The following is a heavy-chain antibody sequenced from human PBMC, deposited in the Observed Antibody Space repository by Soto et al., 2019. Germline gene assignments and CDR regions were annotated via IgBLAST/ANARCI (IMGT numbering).Heavy chain of an antibody. CDR2: ISYDGSNK. CDR3: AKDSGSGSYYNIFYFDY. Sequence: GGSLRLSCAASGFTFSSYGMHWVRQAPGKGLEWVAVISYDGSNKYYADSVKGRFTISRDNSKNTLYLQMNSLRAEDTAVYYCAKDSGSGSYYNIFYFDYWGQG. D-gene: IGHD3-10*01. CDR1: GFTFSSYG. J-gene: IGHJ4*02. V-gene: IGHV3-30*18.